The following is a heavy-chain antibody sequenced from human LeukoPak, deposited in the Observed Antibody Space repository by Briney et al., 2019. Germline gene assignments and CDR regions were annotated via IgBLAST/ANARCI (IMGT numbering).Heavy chain of an antibody. CDR3: ARNHDRDAFDI. D-gene: IGHD3-3*01. CDR1: GGSISGYY. CDR2: GTT. J-gene: IGHJ3*02. Sequence: SETLSLTCSVFGGSISGYYWTWIRQPAGKGLEWIGSGTTNYNPSLKSRVTMSVDRSKNQLSLKLRSVTAADTAVYYCARNHDRDAFDIWGQGTLVTVSS. V-gene: IGHV4-4*07.